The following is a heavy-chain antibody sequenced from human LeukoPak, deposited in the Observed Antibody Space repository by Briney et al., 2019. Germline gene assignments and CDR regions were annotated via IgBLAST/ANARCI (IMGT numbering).Heavy chain of an antibody. CDR2: TYYRSKWYN. V-gene: IGHV6-1*01. CDR1: GDSVSNNSAA. Sequence: QTLSLTCAISGDSVSNNSAAWNWIRQSPSRGLEWLGRTYYRSKWYNDYAVSVTSRITISPDTSKNQFSLQLKSVTPDDTAVYYCARGRSWGESGFDYWGQGTLVTVSS. CDR3: ARGRSWGESGFDY. D-gene: IGHD6-13*01. J-gene: IGHJ4*02.